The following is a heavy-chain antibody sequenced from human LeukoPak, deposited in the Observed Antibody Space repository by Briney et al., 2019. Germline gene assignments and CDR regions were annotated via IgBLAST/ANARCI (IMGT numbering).Heavy chain of an antibody. CDR3: ARDHQYYDFWSGYYNWFDP. V-gene: IGHV4-61*02. CDR1: GGSISSGSYY. J-gene: IGHJ5*02. D-gene: IGHD3-3*01. Sequence: SETLSLTCTVSGGSISSGSYYWSWIRQPAGKGLEWIGRIYTSGSTNYNPSLKSRVTISVDTSKNQFSLKLSSVTAADTAVYYCARDHQYYDFWSGYYNWFDPWGQGTLVTVSS. CDR2: IYTSGST.